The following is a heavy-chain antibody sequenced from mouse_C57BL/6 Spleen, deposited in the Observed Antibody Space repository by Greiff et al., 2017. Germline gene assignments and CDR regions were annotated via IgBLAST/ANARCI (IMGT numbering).Heavy chain of an antibody. CDR1: GFTFSDFY. Sequence: EVMLVESGGGLVQSGRSLRLSCATSGFTFSDFYMEWVRQAPGKGLEWIAASRNKANDYTTEYSASVKGRFIVSRDTSQSILYLQMNALRAEDTAIYYCARDVYDSHWYFDVWGTGTTVTVSS. J-gene: IGHJ1*03. CDR3: ARDVYDSHWYFDV. CDR2: SRNKANDYTT. D-gene: IGHD2-4*01. V-gene: IGHV7-1*01.